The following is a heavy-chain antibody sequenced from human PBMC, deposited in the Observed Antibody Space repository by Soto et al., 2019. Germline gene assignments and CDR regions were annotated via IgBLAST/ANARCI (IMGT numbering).Heavy chain of an antibody. CDR1: GYAFTSYG. Sequence: ASVKVSCKASGYAFTSYGVSWVRHAPGQGLEWMGWISAYNGNTNYAQNFQGRVTLTTDTSTSTAYMELRSLRSDDTAVYYCAREESVAWFAYRGKGTSVPVSP. CDR2: ISAYNGNT. J-gene: IGHJ4*02. CDR3: AREESVAWFAY. V-gene: IGHV1-18*01.